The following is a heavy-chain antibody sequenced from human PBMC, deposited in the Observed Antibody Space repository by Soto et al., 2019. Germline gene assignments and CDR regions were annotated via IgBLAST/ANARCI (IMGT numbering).Heavy chain of an antibody. Sequence: GGSLSLSSAASGFPVSSTYMSWVRQAPGKGLEWVSVIYSGGSTYYADSVKGRFTISRDNSKNTLYLQMNSLRAEDTAVYYCARSGYSYGPFDYWGQGTLVTVSS. D-gene: IGHD5-18*01. J-gene: IGHJ4*02. CDR2: IYSGGST. CDR3: ARSGYSYGPFDY. V-gene: IGHV3-53*01. CDR1: GFPVSSTY.